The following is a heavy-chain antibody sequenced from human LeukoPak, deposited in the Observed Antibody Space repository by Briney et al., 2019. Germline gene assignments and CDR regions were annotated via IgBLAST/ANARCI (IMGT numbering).Heavy chain of an antibody. CDR3: AKDRPNYYDSSGHYYRRNGDY. CDR2: ITSSGTGT. D-gene: IGHD3-22*01. CDR1: GFTFSIYA. Sequence: PGGSLRLSXAASGFTFSIYAMSWVRRAPGKGLEWVSSITSSGTGTFYADSVKGRFTISRDNSENTLYLQMNSLRAEDTAVYYCAKDRPNYYDSSGHYYRRNGDYWGQGTLVTVSS. V-gene: IGHV3-23*01. J-gene: IGHJ4*02.